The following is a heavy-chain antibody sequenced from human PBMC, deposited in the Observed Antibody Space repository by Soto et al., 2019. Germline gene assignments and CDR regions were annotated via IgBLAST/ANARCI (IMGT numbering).Heavy chain of an antibody. V-gene: IGHV1-18*01. J-gene: IGHJ4*02. CDR1: GYTFTSYG. D-gene: IGHD3-22*01. CDR2: ISAYNGNT. CDR3: ARPYYYDSSGYYDY. Sequence: ASVKVSCKASGYTFTSYGISWVRQAPGQGLEWMGWISAYNGNTNYAQKLQGRVTMTTDTSTSTAYMELRSLRSDDTAVYYCARPYYYDSSGYYDYWGQGTLVTVSS.